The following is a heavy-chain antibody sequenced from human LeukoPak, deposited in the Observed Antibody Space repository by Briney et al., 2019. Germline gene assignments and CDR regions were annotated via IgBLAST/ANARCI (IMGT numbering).Heavy chain of an antibody. Sequence: GGALRLSCAASGFTFSSYAMHWVRQAPGKGLEWVAVISYDGSNKYYADSVKGRFTISRDNSKNTLYLQMNSLRAEDTAVYYCARGSGYFQHWGQGTLVTVSS. V-gene: IGHV3-30-3*01. CDR2: ISYDGSNK. CDR3: ARGSGYFQH. CDR1: GFTFSSYA. J-gene: IGHJ1*01.